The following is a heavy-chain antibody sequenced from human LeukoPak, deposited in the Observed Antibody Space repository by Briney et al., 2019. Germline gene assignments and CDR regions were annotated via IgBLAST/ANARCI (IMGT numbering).Heavy chain of an antibody. V-gene: IGHV3-7*01. CDR1: GFTFRKHW. Sequence: GGSLRLSCAAAGFTFRKHWMSWVRQAIGKGLECVAKIKEDGSEKHYVDSVKGRFTISRDNAKNSLYLQMDNVRAEDTAVYYCARDYSGGWNDYWGQGTLVTVSS. D-gene: IGHD1-26*01. CDR2: IKEDGSEK. CDR3: ARDYSGGWNDY. J-gene: IGHJ4*02.